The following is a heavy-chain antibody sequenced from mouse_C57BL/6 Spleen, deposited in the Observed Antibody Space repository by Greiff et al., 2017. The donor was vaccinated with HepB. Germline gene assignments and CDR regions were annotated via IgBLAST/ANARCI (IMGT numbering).Heavy chain of an antibody. Sequence: EVQLQQSGPELVKPGASVKIPCKASGYTFTDYNMDWVKQSHGKSLEWIGDINPNNGGTIYNQKFKGKATLTVDKSSSTAYMELRSLTSEDTAVYYCARPLITAWYFDVWGTGTTVTVSS. D-gene: IGHD1-3*01. CDR2: INPNNGGT. CDR3: ARPLITAWYFDV. V-gene: IGHV1-18*01. CDR1: GYTFTDYN. J-gene: IGHJ1*03.